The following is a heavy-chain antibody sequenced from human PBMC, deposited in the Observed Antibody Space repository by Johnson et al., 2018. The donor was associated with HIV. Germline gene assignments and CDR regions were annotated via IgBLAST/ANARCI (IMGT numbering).Heavy chain of an antibody. CDR3: ARAYTYGAFDI. V-gene: IGHV3-66*01. CDR2: IYSGGST. D-gene: IGHD5-18*01. J-gene: IGHJ3*02. Sequence: VQLVASGGGLVQPGGSLRLSCAASGFIVSSNYMNWVRQAPGKGLEWVSVIYSGGSTYHADSVTGRFIISRDNSKSTLYLQMNSLRAEDTAVYYCARAYTYGAFDIWGQGTTVTISS. CDR1: GFIVSSNY.